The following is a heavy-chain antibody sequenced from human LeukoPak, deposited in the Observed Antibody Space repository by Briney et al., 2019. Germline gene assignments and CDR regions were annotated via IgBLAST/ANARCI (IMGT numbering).Heavy chain of an antibody. V-gene: IGHV5-51*01. CDR2: IYPGDSDT. CDR3: ARHRPTRGYSYVDY. D-gene: IGHD5-18*01. J-gene: IGHJ4*02. Sequence: PGESLKISCKGSGYSFTSYWIGWVRQMPGRGLEWVGIIYPGDSDTRYSPYFQGQVTISADKSISTAYLQWSSLKASDTAMYYCARHRPTRGYSYVDYWGQGTLVTVSS. CDR1: GYSFTSYW.